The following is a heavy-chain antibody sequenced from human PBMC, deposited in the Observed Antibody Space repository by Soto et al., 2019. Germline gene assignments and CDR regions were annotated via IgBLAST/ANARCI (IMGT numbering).Heavy chain of an antibody. CDR1: GDSVSSNSAA. CDR2: TYYRSKWYN. Sequence: QVQLQQSGPGLVKPSQTLSLTCAISGDSVSSNSAAWNWIRQSPSRGLEWLGRTYYRSKWYNDYAVSVKSRITINPDTSKNQFSLQLNSVAPEDTAVYYCAREPRGRGFLSPHHSYYMDVWGKGTAVPVSS. V-gene: IGHV6-1*01. J-gene: IGHJ6*03. CDR3: AREPRGRGFLSPHHSYYMDV. D-gene: IGHD2-15*01.